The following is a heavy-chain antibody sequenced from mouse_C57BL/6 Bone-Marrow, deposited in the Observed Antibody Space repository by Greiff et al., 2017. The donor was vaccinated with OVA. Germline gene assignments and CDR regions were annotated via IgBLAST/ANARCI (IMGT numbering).Heavy chain of an antibody. V-gene: IGHV1-54*01. Sequence: QVQLQQSGAELVRPGTSVKVSCKASGYAFTNYLIEWVKQRPGQGLAWIGVINPGSGGTNYNEKFKGKATLTADKSSSTAYMKLSSLTSEDSAVYFCARWTGTGYFDVWGTGTTVTVSS. CDR3: ARWTGTGYFDV. CDR2: INPGSGGT. CDR1: GYAFTNYL. D-gene: IGHD4-1*01. J-gene: IGHJ1*03.